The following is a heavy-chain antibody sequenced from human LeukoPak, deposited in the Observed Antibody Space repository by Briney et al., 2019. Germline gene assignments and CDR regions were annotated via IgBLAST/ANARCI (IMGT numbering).Heavy chain of an antibody. Sequence: ASVKVSCKASGYTFTGYYMHWVRQAPGQGLEWMGWINPNSGGTNYAQKFQGRVTMTRDTSISTAYMELSRLRSDDTAVYYCAREWRGYSYGPYYYYYYGMDVWGQGTTVTVSS. CDR3: AREWRGYSYGPYYYYYYGMDV. V-gene: IGHV1-2*02. J-gene: IGHJ6*02. CDR1: GYTFTGYY. D-gene: IGHD5-18*01. CDR2: INPNSGGT.